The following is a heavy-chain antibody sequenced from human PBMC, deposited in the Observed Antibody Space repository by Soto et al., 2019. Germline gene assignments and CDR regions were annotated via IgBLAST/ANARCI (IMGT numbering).Heavy chain of an antibody. D-gene: IGHD1-26*01. Sequence: LSLTCAVSGGSIRSNNWWSWVRQPPGKGLEWIGEIFHSGSTNYNPSLKTRVTISVDKSKNQFSLKLSSVTAADTAVYYCARVYSGSYSDYWGQGTLVTVSS. CDR1: GGSIRSNNW. CDR3: ARVYSGSYSDY. J-gene: IGHJ4*02. CDR2: IFHSGST. V-gene: IGHV4-4*02.